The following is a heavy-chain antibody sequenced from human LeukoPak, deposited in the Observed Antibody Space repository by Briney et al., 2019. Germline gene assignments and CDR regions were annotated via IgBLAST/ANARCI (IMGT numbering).Heavy chain of an antibody. CDR2: ISGSGGST. V-gene: IGHV3-23*01. J-gene: IGHJ4*02. D-gene: IGHD6-19*01. CDR1: GFTFSSYA. Sequence: GGSLRLSCAASGFTFSSYAMSWVRQAPGKGLEWVSAISGSGGSTYYADSVRGRFTISRDNSKNTLYLQKNSLRAEDTAVYYCAKGGIAVATRYYFDYWGQGTLVTVSS. CDR3: AKGGIAVATRYYFDY.